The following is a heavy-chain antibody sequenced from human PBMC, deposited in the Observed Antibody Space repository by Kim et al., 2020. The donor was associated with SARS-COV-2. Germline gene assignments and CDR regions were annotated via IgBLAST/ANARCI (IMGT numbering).Heavy chain of an antibody. CDR3: ARDGTLAYYDSSGYYGDY. Sequence: ASVKVSCKASGYTFTNYGISWVRQAPGQGLEWMGWISAYNGYTNYAQKLQGRVTMTTDTSTSTAYMELRSLRSDDTAVYYCARDGTLAYYDSSGYYGDYWGRGTLVTVSS. V-gene: IGHV1-18*01. CDR1: GYTFTNYG. CDR2: ISAYNGYT. J-gene: IGHJ4*02. D-gene: IGHD3-22*01.